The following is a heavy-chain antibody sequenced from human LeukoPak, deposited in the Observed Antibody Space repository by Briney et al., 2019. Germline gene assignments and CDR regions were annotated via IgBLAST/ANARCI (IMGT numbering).Heavy chain of an antibody. J-gene: IGHJ3*02. V-gene: IGHV4-59*01. D-gene: IGHD6-19*01. Sequence: SETLSLTCTVSGGSISGYYWTWIRQPPGKGLEWIGYIYSSGSTNYNPSLGSRVTISVDTSKNQFSLKLSSVTAADTAVYYCAKTVRQWLANDAFAIWGQGTMVTVSS. CDR2: IYSSGST. CDR3: AKTVRQWLANDAFAI. CDR1: GGSISGYY.